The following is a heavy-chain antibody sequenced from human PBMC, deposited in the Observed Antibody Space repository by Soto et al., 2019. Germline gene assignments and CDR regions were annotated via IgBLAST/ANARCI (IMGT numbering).Heavy chain of an antibody. J-gene: IGHJ4*01. CDR3: ARARRIVVVTATTRGDYFDY. V-gene: IGHV1-18*01. D-gene: IGHD2-21*02. CDR2: ITTDKGKT. CDR1: GYTFTNYG. Sequence: ASVKVSCKTSGYTFTNYGISWVRQAPGQGLEWMGWITTDKGKTTYAQKLQGRVTMTTDTSTSTAYMELRSLRSDDTAVYYCARARRIVVVTATTRGDYFDYWG.